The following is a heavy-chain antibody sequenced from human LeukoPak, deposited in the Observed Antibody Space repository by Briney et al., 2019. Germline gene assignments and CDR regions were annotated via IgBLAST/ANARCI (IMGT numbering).Heavy chain of an antibody. CDR2: TYYSGST. CDR3: ARWGSVGNDY. CDR1: GGSISSYY. J-gene: IGHJ4*02. Sequence: SETLSLTCTVSGGSISSYYWSWIRQPPGKGLEWIGYTYYSGSTNYNPSLKSRVTISVDTSKNQFSLKLSSVTAADTAVYYCARWGSVGNDYWGQGTLVTVSS. V-gene: IGHV4-59*01. D-gene: IGHD1-26*01.